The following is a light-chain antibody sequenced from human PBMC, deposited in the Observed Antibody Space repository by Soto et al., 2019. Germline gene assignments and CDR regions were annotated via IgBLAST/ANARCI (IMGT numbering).Light chain of an antibody. CDR3: SSYTSISASVI. Sequence: QSASVSGSPGQSITISCTGSSSDVGGYNSVSWYQQHPGKVPKLVIYDVINRPSGISNRFSGSKSGNTASLTISGLQAEDEAHYYCSSYTSISASVIFGGGTKLTVL. CDR1: SSDVGGYNS. CDR2: DVI. J-gene: IGLJ2*01. V-gene: IGLV2-14*03.